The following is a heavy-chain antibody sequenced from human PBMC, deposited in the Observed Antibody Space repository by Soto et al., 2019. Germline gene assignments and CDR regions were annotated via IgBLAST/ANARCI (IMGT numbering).Heavy chain of an antibody. Sequence: SETLSLTCAVYGGSFSGYYWSWIRQPPGKGLEWIGEINHSGSTNYNPSLKSRVTISVDTSKNQFSLKLSSVTAADTAVYYCARGVLLSSAGYYYYMDVWGKGTTVTVSS. J-gene: IGHJ6*03. CDR1: GGSFSGYY. CDR2: INHSGST. D-gene: IGHD2-15*01. CDR3: ARGVLLSSAGYYYYMDV. V-gene: IGHV4-34*01.